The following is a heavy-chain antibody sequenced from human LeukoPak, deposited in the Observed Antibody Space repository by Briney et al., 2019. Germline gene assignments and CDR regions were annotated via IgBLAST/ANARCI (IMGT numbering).Heavy chain of an antibody. D-gene: IGHD6-13*01. J-gene: IGHJ5*02. Sequence: PGRSLRLSCAASGFTFSSYAMHWVRQAPGKGLEWVAVISYDGSNKYYADSMKGRFTISRDNSKNTLYLQMNSLRAEDTAVYYCARERIAAAGTIGPWGQGTLVTVSS. V-gene: IGHV3-30-3*01. CDR2: ISYDGSNK. CDR1: GFTFSSYA. CDR3: ARERIAAAGTIGP.